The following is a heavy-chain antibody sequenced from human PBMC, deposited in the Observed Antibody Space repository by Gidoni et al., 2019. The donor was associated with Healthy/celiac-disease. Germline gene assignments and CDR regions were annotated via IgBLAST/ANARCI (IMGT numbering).Heavy chain of an antibody. D-gene: IGHD6-19*01. CDR3: ARDLVHSSGWYGDYYYGMDV. CDR1: GLTFSDSY. CDR2: ISSSGSTI. Sequence: QVQLVESGGGLVKPGGSLRLSCAAPGLTFSDSYMSWIRQAPGQGLEWVSYISSSGSTIYYADSVKGRFTISRDNAKNSLYLQMNSLRAEDTAVYYCARDLVHSSGWYGDYYYGMDVWGQGTTVTVSS. V-gene: IGHV3-11*01. J-gene: IGHJ6*02.